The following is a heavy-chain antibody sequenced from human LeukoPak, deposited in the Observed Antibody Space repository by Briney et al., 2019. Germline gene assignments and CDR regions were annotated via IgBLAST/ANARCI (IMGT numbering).Heavy chain of an antibody. CDR2: ISWDGGST. CDR1: GFTFDDYT. CDR3: ARDLFLAAMNV. Sequence: GGSLRLSCAASGFTFDDYTMHWVRQAPGKGLEWVSLISWDGGSTYYADSVKGRFSISRDNAKNTLFLQMNSLRAEDTAVYYCARDLFLAAMNVWGKGTTVTVSS. D-gene: IGHD3-3*01. V-gene: IGHV3-43*01. J-gene: IGHJ6*04.